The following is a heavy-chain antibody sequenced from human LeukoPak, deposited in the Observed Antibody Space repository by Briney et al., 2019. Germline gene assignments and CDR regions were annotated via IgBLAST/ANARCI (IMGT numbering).Heavy chain of an antibody. J-gene: IGHJ4*02. CDR3: ARQFKGAYDFWSGYFVGRGHFDY. Sequence: PSQTLSLTCTVSGGSISSGGYYWSWIRQPPGKGLEWIGYIYHSGSTYYNPSLKSRVTISVDRSKNQFSLKLSSVTAADTAVYYCARQFKGAYDFWSGYFVGRGHFDYWGQGTLVTVSS. D-gene: IGHD3-3*01. CDR1: GGSISSGGYY. CDR2: IYHSGST. V-gene: IGHV4-30-2*01.